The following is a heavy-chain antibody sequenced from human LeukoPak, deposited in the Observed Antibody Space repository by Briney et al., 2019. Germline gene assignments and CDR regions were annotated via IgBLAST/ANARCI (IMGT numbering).Heavy chain of an antibody. CDR1: GYTFTGYY. CDR2: INPNSGGT. CDR3: ARSPGLDTAVVNRP. Sequence: ASVKVSCKTSGYTFTGYYIHWVRQAPGQGLEWMGWINPNSGGTNYAQNFQGRVTMTRDTSINTAYMELGRLRSDDTAVYYCARSPGLDTAVVNRPWGQGTLITVSS. V-gene: IGHV1-2*02. D-gene: IGHD5-18*01. J-gene: IGHJ5*02.